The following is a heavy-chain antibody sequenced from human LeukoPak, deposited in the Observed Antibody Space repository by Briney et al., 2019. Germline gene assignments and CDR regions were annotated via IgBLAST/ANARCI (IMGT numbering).Heavy chain of an antibody. CDR1: GFTVSSNY. CDR2: IYSGGST. J-gene: IGHJ4*02. D-gene: IGHD4-17*01. CDR3: AREDYGDYPLDY. V-gene: IGHV3-66*01. Sequence: PGGSLRLSCAASGFTVSSNYMSWVRRTPGKGLEWVSVIYSGGSTYYADSVKGRFTISRDNSKNTLYLQMNSLRAEDTAVYYCAREDYGDYPLDYWGQGTLVTVSS.